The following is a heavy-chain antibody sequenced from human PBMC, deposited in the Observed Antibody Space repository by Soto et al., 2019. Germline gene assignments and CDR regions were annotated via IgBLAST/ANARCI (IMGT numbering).Heavy chain of an antibody. V-gene: IGHV3-33*01. CDR3: ARVKGGSGSYYPYYYYYGMDV. D-gene: IGHD3-10*01. Sequence: GGSLRLSCAASGFTFSNYCMHWVRQAPDKGLEWEAVTWYDGSNKYYADSVKGRFTIARDNSENALYLQMNSLGAEDTAVYYCARVKGGSGSYYPYYYYYGMDVWGQGTTVTVSS. CDR2: TWYDGSNK. J-gene: IGHJ6*02. CDR1: GFTFSNYC.